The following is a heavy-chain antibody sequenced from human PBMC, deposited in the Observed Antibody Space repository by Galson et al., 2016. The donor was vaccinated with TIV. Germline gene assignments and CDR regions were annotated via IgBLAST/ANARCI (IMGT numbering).Heavy chain of an antibody. D-gene: IGHD1-26*01. Sequence: SLRLSCAASGFTFSDYFMDWVRQFPGKGLEWVGRATDKSNGYTTEYAASVRGRITISRDDSKDSLYLQMNSLKTEDTAVYYCARDRIESYPDWGQGTLVTVSS. J-gene: IGHJ4*02. CDR1: GFTFSDYF. V-gene: IGHV3-72*01. CDR2: ATDKSNGYTT. CDR3: ARDRIESYPD.